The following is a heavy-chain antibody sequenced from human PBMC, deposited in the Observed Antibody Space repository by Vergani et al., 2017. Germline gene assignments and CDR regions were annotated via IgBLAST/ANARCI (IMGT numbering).Heavy chain of an antibody. CDR3: AKDQEDIVVVPDV. CDR1: GFTFDDYA. J-gene: IGHJ6*02. CDR2: ISWNSGSI. V-gene: IGHV3-9*01. D-gene: IGHD2-2*01. Sequence: EVQLVESGGGLVQPGGSLRLSCAASGFTFDDYAMHWVRQAPGKGLEWVSGISWNSGSIGYADSVKGRFTISRDNAKNSLYLQMNSLRAEDTAVYYCAKDQEDIVVVPDVWGQGTTVTVSS.